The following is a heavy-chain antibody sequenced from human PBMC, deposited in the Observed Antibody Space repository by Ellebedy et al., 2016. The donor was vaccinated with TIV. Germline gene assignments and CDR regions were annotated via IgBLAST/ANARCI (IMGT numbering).Heavy chain of an antibody. D-gene: IGHD3-3*01. CDR1: GYSISSGYF. V-gene: IGHV4-38-2*02. J-gene: IGHJ4*02. Sequence: MPSETLSLTCTVSGYSISSGYFWGWIRQPPGKGLEWIGSIFYSGTTYYNPSLKSRVTISVDTSKNQFSLALGSVTDADTAVYYCARILRGGSNGDYFDYWGQGTQVTASS. CDR3: ARILRGGSNGDYFDY. CDR2: IFYSGTT.